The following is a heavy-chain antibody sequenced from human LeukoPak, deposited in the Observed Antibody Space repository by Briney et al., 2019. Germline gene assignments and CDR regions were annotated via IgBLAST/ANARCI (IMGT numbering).Heavy chain of an antibody. V-gene: IGHV3-48*03. CDR2: VSTTGDIR. J-gene: IGHJ2*01. CDR1: GFTFSGYE. CDR3: ARYSRWGTGNWYFDP. Sequence: GGSLRLSCAGSGFTFSGYEMNWVRQAPGKGLEWLSYVSTTGDIRHYADSVTGRFTISRDNAENALHLQMNSLRVEDTAIYYCARYSRWGTGNWYFDPRGRGTLVTVSS. D-gene: IGHD6-6*01.